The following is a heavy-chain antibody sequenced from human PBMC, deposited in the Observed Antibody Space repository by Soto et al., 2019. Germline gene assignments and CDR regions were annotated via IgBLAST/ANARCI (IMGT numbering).Heavy chain of an antibody. D-gene: IGHD3-10*01. CDR2: IHMDAREK. J-gene: IGHJ4*01. CDR3: ARDLGYGSRSSVNHYLDY. CDR1: GFNFGSYW. V-gene: IGHV3-7*01. Sequence: EVQLVESGGGLVQPGGSLRLSCAASGFNFGSYWMSWVRQAPGKGLEWLATIHMDAREKKYVDSVKGRFTMSRDNAKSSRYLQMDSLRAEDTAVYYCARDLGYGSRSSVNHYLDYWGHGALVTVSS.